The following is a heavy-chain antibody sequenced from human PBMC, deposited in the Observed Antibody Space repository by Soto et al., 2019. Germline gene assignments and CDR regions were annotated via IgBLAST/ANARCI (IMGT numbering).Heavy chain of an antibody. CDR1: GFTFSSYW. V-gene: IGHV3-74*01. Sequence: EVQLVESGGGLVQPGGSLRLSCAASGFTFSSYWMHWVRQAPGKGLVWVSRINSAGGSTSYADSVKGRFTIARDNAKNTLYLQMNSLRAEGTAVYYCARDRGWFGEVPFDYWGQGTLVTVSS. CDR2: INSAGGST. CDR3: ARDRGWFGEVPFDY. D-gene: IGHD3-10*01. J-gene: IGHJ4*02.